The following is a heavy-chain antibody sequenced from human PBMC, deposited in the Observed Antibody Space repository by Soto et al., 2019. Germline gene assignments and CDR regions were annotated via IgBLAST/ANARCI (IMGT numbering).Heavy chain of an antibody. J-gene: IGHJ4*02. CDR2: ISSSSSYI. Sequence: GGSLRLSCAASGFTFSSYSMNWVRQAPGKGLEWVSSISSSSSYIYYADSVKGRFTISRDNAKNSLYLQMNSLRAEDTAVYYCARDREYYDSSGYSPFDYWGQGTLVTVSS. V-gene: IGHV3-21*01. CDR1: GFTFSSYS. CDR3: ARDREYYDSSGYSPFDY. D-gene: IGHD3-22*01.